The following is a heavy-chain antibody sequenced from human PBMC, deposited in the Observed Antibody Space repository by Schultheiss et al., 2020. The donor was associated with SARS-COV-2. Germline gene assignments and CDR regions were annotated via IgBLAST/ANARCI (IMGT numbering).Heavy chain of an antibody. CDR1: GYTFTGYY. CDR2: ISPYNGNT. V-gene: IGHV1-18*04. CDR3: ANHTRYYYGSGSTPDY. D-gene: IGHD3-10*01. Sequence: ASVKVSCKASGYTFTGYYMHWVRQAPGQGLEWMGWISPYNGNTNYAQKLQGRVTMTTDASTSTAYMELSSLRSEDTAVYYCANHTRYYYGSGSTPDYWGQGTLVTVSS. J-gene: IGHJ4*02.